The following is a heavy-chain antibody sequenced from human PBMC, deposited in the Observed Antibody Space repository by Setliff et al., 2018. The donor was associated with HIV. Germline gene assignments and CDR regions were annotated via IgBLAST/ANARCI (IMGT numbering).Heavy chain of an antibody. J-gene: IGHJ4*02. CDR1: GGSIRRGSYY. D-gene: IGHD6-19*01. CDR3: VRDPGYNSGWSGTTFDY. CDR2: ISSIGST. V-gene: IGHV4-61*09. Sequence: PSETLSLTCTVSGGSIRRGSYYWNWIRQPAGEGLEWIGHISSIGSTKSNPSLRNRVTLSLDTSKNQVSLRLRSVFAGDTAVYYCVRDPGYNSGWSGTTFDYWGQGALVTVSS.